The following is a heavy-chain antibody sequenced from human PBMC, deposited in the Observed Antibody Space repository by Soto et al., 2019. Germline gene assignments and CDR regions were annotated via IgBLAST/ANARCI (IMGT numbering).Heavy chain of an antibody. CDR1: GFIFSNYA. Sequence: EVQLLESGGGLVQPGGSLRLSCAASGFIFSNYAMSWVRQDPGKGLEWVSSISGSGVSTYYADSVKGRFTISRDNSKNTLYLQMNSLRADDTAVHYCAKGTFITLYYFDYWGQGTLVTVSS. CDR2: ISGSGVST. CDR3: AKGTFITLYYFDY. D-gene: IGHD3-22*01. V-gene: IGHV3-23*01. J-gene: IGHJ4*02.